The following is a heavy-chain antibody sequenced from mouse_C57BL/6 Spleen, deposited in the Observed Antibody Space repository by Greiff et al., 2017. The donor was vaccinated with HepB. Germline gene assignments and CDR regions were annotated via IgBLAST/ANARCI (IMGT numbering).Heavy chain of an antibody. CDR1: GYTFTDYE. Sequence: VQLQQSGAELVRPGASVTLSCKASGYTFTDYEMHWVKQTPVHGLEWIGAIDPETGGTAYNQKFKGKAILTADKSSSTAYMELRSLTSEDSAVYYCTRFSYGNFAWFAYWGQGTLVTVSA. D-gene: IGHD2-1*01. CDR2: IDPETGGT. CDR3: TRFSYGNFAWFAY. V-gene: IGHV1-15*01. J-gene: IGHJ3*01.